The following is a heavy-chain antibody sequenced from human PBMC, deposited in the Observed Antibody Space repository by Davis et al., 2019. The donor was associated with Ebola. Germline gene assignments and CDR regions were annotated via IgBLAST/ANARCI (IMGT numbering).Heavy chain of an antibody. J-gene: IGHJ6*02. V-gene: IGHV4-34*01. CDR1: GGSFSGYY. D-gene: IGHD2-2*01. Sequence: SETLSLTCAVYGGSFSGYYWSWIRQPPGKGLEWHGEITHSGSTNYNPSLKSRVTISVDTSKNQFSLKLSSVTAADTAVYYCARWGTYCSSTSCYYYYGMDVWGQGTTVTVSS. CDR2: ITHSGST. CDR3: ARWGTYCSSTSCYYYYGMDV.